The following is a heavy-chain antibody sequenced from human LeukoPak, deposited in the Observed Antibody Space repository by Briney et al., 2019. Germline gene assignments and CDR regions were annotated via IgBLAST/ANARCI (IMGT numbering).Heavy chain of an antibody. CDR1: GYTFTGYY. V-gene: IGHV1-2*02. D-gene: IGHD3-3*01. CDR2: INPNSGGT. J-gene: IGHJ4*02. CDR3: ARGPFLEWLLYFDY. Sequence: ASVKVSCKASGYTFTGYYMHWVRQAPGQGLEWMGWINPNSGGTNYAQKFQGRATMTRDTSISTAYMELSRLRSDDTAVYYCARGPFLEWLLYFDYWGQGTLVTVSS.